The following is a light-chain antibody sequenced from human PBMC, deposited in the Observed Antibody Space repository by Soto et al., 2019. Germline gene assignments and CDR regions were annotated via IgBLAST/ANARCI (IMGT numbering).Light chain of an antibody. J-gene: IGKJ3*01. V-gene: IGKV1-39*01. CDR2: GGS. Sequence: DIQMTQSPSSLATSVGERVTITCRASQNIHSFLNWYQQKPGKAPQVLIYGGSALQSGVPSRFSGSGSGTDFTLTISSLQPEDFASYFCQQSYNMPFTFGPGTRVDI. CDR1: QNIHSF. CDR3: QQSYNMPFT.